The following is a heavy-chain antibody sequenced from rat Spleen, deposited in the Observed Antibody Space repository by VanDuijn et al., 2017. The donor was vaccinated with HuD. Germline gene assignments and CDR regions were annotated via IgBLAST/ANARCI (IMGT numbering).Heavy chain of an antibody. D-gene: IGHD2-1*01. V-gene: IGHV5-54*01. CDR3: AASDTSLDY. CDR1: GFTFSNYG. CDR2: IYYDGSKM. Sequence: EVKLVESGGGLVQPGNSLTLSCVASGFTFSNYGMHWIRQAPKKGLEWIAMIYYDGSKMYYADTVKGRFTISRDNSKNTLYLEMNSLRSEDTAMYYCAASDTSLDYWGQGVMVTVSS. J-gene: IGHJ2*01.